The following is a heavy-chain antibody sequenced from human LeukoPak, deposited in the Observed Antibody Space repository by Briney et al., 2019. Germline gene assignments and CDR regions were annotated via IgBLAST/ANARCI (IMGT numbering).Heavy chain of an antibody. CDR1: GFTFSSYG. V-gene: IGHV3-33*01. Sequence: GGSLRLSCAASGFTFSSYGMHWVRQAPGKGLEWVAVIWYDGSNKYYADSVKGRFTISRDNSKNTLYLQMNSLRAEDTAVYYCARVLGSTGYYMDVWGKGTTVTVSS. J-gene: IGHJ6*03. D-gene: IGHD2/OR15-2a*01. CDR2: IWYDGSNK. CDR3: ARVLGSTGYYMDV.